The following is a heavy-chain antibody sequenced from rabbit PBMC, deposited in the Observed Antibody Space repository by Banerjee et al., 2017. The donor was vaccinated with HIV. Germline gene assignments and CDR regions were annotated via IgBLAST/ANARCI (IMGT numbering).Heavy chain of an antibody. CDR2: IVHVFGST. D-gene: IGHD3-1*01. Sequence: QSLEESGGDLVKPGASLTLTCTASGLYFSSSYWIWWVRQAPGKGLEWIGYIVHVFGSTYFASWVNGRFTISSHNAQNTLYLQLNSLTAADTATYFCVRPPGNLWGQGTLVTVS. CDR3: VRPPGNL. CDR1: GLYFSSSYW. J-gene: IGHJ4*01. V-gene: IGHV1S40*01.